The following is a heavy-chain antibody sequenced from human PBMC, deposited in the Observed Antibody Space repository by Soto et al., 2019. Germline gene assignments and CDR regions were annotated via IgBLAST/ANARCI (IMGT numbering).Heavy chain of an antibody. Sequence: QGQLVESGGGVVQPERSLRLSCAASGFVFSSFAMLWVRQAPGKGLEWVALLSYDGNKKYFADSVKGRFTISRDNSKNSLYLQMNSLRPEDTAVYCCAGSYDTLTGPYLAIDHWGQGTLVAVTS. CDR2: LSYDGNKK. D-gene: IGHD3-9*01. CDR1: GFVFSSFA. J-gene: IGHJ4*02. V-gene: IGHV3-30*04. CDR3: AGSYDTLTGPYLAIDH.